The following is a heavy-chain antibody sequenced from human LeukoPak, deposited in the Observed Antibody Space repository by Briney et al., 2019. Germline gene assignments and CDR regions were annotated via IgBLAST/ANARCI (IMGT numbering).Heavy chain of an antibody. V-gene: IGHV3-33*08. J-gene: IGHJ4*02. D-gene: IGHD3-10*01. CDR2: IWYDGSNK. CDR3: ARDAAELLWFGELSYLTY. Sequence: PGRPLRLSCAASGFTFSSYAMHWVRQAPGKGLEWVAVIWYDGSNKYYADSVKGRFTISRDNSKNTLYLQMNSLRAEDTAVYYCARDAAELLWFGELSYLTYWGQGTLVTVSS. CDR1: GFTFSSYA.